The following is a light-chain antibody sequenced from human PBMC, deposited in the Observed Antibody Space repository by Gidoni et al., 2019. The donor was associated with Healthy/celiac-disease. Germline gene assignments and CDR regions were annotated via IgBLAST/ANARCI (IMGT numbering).Light chain of an antibody. CDR3: RQRSNWPPIT. V-gene: IGKV3-11*01. Sequence: IVLTQSPATLSLSPGERATLSCRASQSVSSYLAGYHQKPGQAPRLLIYDAATRATGIPARFSGSGAGTDFTLTISSREPEDVAVDYCRQRSNWPPITFGQGTRLEIK. J-gene: IGKJ5*01. CDR1: QSVSSY. CDR2: DAA.